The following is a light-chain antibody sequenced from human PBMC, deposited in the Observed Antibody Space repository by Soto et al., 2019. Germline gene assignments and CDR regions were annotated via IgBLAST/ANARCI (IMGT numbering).Light chain of an antibody. V-gene: IGKV1-5*01. CDR1: QNINAW. CDR2: DAS. Sequence: DIHMTQSPSSLSVSVGDRVTITCRTSQNINAWLAWYQQRPGQAPKLLIYDASTVQSGVPSRFSGSGSGTEFTLTISSLQAEDVAVYYCQQYYGSPYTFGQGTKLEIK. CDR3: QQYYGSPYT. J-gene: IGKJ2*01.